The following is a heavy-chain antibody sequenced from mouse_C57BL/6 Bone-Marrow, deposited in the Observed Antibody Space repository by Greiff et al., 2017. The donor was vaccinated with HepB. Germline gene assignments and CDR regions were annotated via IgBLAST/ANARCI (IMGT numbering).Heavy chain of an antibody. CDR2: ISDGGSYT. Sequence: EVKLVESGGGLVKPGGSLKLSCAASGFTFSSYAMSWVRQTPEKRLEWVATISDGGSYTYYPDNVKGRFPISRDNAKNNLYLQMSHLKSEDTAMYYCARDYPYYAMDYWGQGTSVTVSS. CDR3: ARDYPYYAMDY. CDR1: GFTFSSYA. V-gene: IGHV5-4*01. J-gene: IGHJ4*01.